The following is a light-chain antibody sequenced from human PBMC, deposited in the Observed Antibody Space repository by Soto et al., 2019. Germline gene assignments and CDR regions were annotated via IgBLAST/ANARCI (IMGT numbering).Light chain of an antibody. CDR2: GAS. CDR3: QQYGSSPRT. J-gene: IGKJ5*01. Sequence: EIVLTQSPGTLSLSPGERATLSCRASQSVSSSYLAWYQQKPGQAPRLLIYGASSRATGIPDRLSGSGSGTAFPLTISRLEPEDFAVYYCQQYGSSPRTLGQGTRLEIK. V-gene: IGKV3-20*01. CDR1: QSVSSSY.